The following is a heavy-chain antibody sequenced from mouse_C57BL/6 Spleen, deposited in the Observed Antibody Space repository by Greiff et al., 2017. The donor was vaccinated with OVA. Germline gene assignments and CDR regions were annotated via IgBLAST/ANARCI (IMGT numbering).Heavy chain of an antibody. V-gene: IGHV1-69*01. D-gene: IGHD1-1*01. CDR2: IDPSDSYT. Sequence: QVQLKQPGAELVMPGASVKLSCKASGYTFTSYWMHWVKQRPGQGLEWIGEIDPSDSYTNYNQKFKGKSTLTVDKSSSTAYMQLSSLTSEDSAVYYCARSDYGIYFDYWGQGTTLTVSS. CDR1: GYTFTSYW. CDR3: ARSDYGIYFDY. J-gene: IGHJ2*01.